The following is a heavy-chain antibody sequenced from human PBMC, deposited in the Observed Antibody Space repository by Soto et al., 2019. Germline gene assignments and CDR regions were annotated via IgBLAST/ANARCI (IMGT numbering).Heavy chain of an antibody. J-gene: IGHJ4*02. CDR3: ARLFADYYDSSGYSCFDY. D-gene: IGHD3-22*01. CDR1: GGSISSSSYY. Sequence: PSETLSLTCTVSGGSISSSSYYWGWIRQPPGKGLEWIGSIYYSGSTYYNPSLKSRVTISVDTSKNQFSLKLSSVTAADTAVYYCARLFADYYDSSGYSCFDYWGQGNLVTVS. V-gene: IGHV4-39*01. CDR2: IYYSGST.